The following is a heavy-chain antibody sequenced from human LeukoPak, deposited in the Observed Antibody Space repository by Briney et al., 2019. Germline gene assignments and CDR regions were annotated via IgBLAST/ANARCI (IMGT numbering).Heavy chain of an antibody. CDR2: IYTSGIT. V-gene: IGHV4-61*02. J-gene: IGHJ5*02. D-gene: IGHD3-10*01. Sequence: TLSLTCTVSGGSISSGSYYWSWIRQPAGKGLEWIGRIYTSGITNYNPSLKSRITISVDTSKNQFSLKLSSVTAADTAVYYCARDRLGKVYYYGSGSYYRVGATKRGTTNWFDPWGQGTLVTVSS. CDR1: GGSISSGSYY. CDR3: ARDRLGKVYYYGSGSYYRVGATKRGTTNWFDP.